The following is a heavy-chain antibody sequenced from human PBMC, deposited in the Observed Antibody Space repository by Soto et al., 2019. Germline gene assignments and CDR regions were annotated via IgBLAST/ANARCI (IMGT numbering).Heavy chain of an antibody. D-gene: IGHD1-26*01. V-gene: IGHV3-23*01. CDR2: ISGSGGST. Sequence: EVHLLESGGGLVQPGGSLRLSCAASGLTFKSYAMSWVRQAPGKGLEWDSGISGSGGSTDYADSVKGRFTISRDNSKNTLYLQMNSLRVEDTALYYCAKGQYSGVAGGLDYWGQGTLVTVSS. CDR1: GLTFKSYA. J-gene: IGHJ4*02. CDR3: AKGQYSGVAGGLDY.